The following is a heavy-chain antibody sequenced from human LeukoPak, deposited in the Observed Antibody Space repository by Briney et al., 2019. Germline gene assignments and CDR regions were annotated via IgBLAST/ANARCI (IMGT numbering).Heavy chain of an antibody. V-gene: IGHV4-4*07. CDR1: GGSITSYY. CDR3: AGEGHYYDDTGYYYGGEDY. Sequence: SETLSLTCTVPGGSITSYYWSWIRQPAGKGLEWIGRIYTRGSTRYSPSLKSRVTLSVDTSKNQFSLRLSSVTAADTAVYYCAGEGHYYDDTGYYYGGEDYWGQGTLVTVSS. J-gene: IGHJ4*02. CDR2: IYTRGST. D-gene: IGHD3-22*01.